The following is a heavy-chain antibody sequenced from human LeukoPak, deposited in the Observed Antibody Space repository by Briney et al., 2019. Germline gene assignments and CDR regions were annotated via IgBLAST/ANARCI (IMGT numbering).Heavy chain of an antibody. Sequence: GGSLRLSCAVSGFTFSSYAMTWVRQAPGKGLEWVSGLSGSGGSTYYADSVKGRFTISRDNSKNTLYLQMNSLRAEDTAVYYCAKGGGYSPEYVFDIWGQGTMVTVSP. J-gene: IGHJ3*02. CDR2: LSGSGGST. CDR1: GFTFSSYA. V-gene: IGHV3-23*01. CDR3: AKGGGYSPEYVFDI. D-gene: IGHD2-21*02.